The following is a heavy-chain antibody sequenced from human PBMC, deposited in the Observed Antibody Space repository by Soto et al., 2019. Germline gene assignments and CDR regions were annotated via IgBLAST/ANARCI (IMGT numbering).Heavy chain of an antibody. V-gene: IGHV3-23*01. CDR2: VNSNGGST. D-gene: IGHD4-17*01. Sequence: EVQLLESGGGLVQPGGSLRLSCAASGFTFSRYAMNWVRQAPGKGLEWVSTVNSNGGSTSYADSVKGRFTISRDNSENTRYLQMNSVRADDTAVYYCAKLTYGDPVDYWGQGTLVTVSS. CDR1: GFTFSRYA. J-gene: IGHJ4*02. CDR3: AKLTYGDPVDY.